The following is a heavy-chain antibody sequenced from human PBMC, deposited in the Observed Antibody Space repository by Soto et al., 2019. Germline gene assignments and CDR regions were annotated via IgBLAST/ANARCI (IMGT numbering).Heavy chain of an antibody. CDR2: INPNSGGT. D-gene: IGHD6-19*01. V-gene: IGHV1-2*02. CDR3: ARYLGKQWLAPYYYYGMDV. J-gene: IGHJ6*02. CDR1: GYTFTGYY. Sequence: ASVKVSCKASGYTFTGYYMYWVRQAPGQGLEWMGWINPNSGGTNYAQKFQGRVTMTRDTSISTAYMELSRLRSDDTAVYYCARYLGKQWLAPYYYYGMDVWGQGTTVTVSS.